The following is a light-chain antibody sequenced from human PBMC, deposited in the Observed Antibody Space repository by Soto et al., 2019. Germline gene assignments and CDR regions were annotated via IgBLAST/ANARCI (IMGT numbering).Light chain of an antibody. Sequence: QSVLTQPPSASGTPGQRVTISCSGSSSNIGSNTVNWYQQLPGTAPKLLIYLNNQRPSGVPDRFSGSKSGTSASLAISGLQSEDEADYYCAAWDDSLNGYVVFGGGPKVTVL. V-gene: IGLV1-44*01. CDR1: SSNIGSNT. CDR2: LNN. CDR3: AAWDDSLNGYVV. J-gene: IGLJ2*01.